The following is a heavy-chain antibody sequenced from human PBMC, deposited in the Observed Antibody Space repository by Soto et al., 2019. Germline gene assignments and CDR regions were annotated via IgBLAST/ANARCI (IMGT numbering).Heavy chain of an antibody. CDR1: GGSFTSNNW. J-gene: IGHJ4*02. D-gene: IGHD1-7*01. V-gene: IGHV4-4*02. CDR3: TSRDPGTSVDY. Sequence: PSETLSLTCAVSGGSFTSNNWWTWVRQPPGQGLEWIGEIYRTGSTNYNPSLKSRVTISLDKSENQFSLKVTSLTAADTAVYYCTSRDPGTSVDYWGQGTLVTVSS. CDR2: IYRTGST.